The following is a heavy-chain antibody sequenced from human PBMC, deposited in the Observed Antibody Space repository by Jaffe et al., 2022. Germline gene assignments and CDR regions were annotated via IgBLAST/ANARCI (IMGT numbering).Heavy chain of an antibody. J-gene: IGHJ4*02. CDR3: ARVRSYCSSTSCSVYYFDY. D-gene: IGHD2-2*01. V-gene: IGHV4-34*01. Sequence: QVQLQQWGAGLLKPSETLSLTCAVYGGSFSGYYWSWIRQPPGKGLEWIGEINHSGSTNYNPSLKSRVTISVDTSKNQFSLKLSSVTAADTAVYYCARVRSYCSSTSCSVYYFDYWGQGTLVTVSS. CDR2: INHSGST. CDR1: GGSFSGYY.